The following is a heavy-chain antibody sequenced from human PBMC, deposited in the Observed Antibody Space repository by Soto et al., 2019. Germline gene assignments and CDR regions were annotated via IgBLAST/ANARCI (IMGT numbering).Heavy chain of an antibody. CDR3: ARRFGDAFDF. D-gene: IGHD3-10*01. J-gene: IGHJ3*01. V-gene: IGHV4-59*08. CDR1: GGSISSYY. Sequence: QVQLQESGPGLVKPSETLSLTCTVSGGSISSYYWSWIRQPPGKGLEWIGYIYYSGSTNYNPSIKSRVTISVDTSKNQFSLKLSSVTAADTAVYYCARRFGDAFDFWGQGTMVTVSS. CDR2: IYYSGST.